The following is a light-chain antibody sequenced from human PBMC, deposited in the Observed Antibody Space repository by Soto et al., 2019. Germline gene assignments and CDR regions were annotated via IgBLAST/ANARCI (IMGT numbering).Light chain of an antibody. CDR2: DVY. CDR3: QQYFDLPLT. J-gene: IGKJ4*01. V-gene: IGKV3-15*01. Sequence: EIVMTQSPATLSVSPGEGVTLSGRASQSIIDNLAWYQQKPGQTPRLLIYDVYSRASGIPARFSGSSSGTDYTLTISSLQSEDSAVYYCQQYFDLPLTFGGGTNVEI. CDR1: QSIIDN.